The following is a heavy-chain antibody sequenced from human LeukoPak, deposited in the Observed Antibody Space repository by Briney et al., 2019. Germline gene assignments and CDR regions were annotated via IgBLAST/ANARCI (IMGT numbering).Heavy chain of an antibody. D-gene: IGHD6-19*01. CDR1: GGSFSGYY. J-gene: IGHJ4*02. V-gene: IGHV4-34*01. CDR2: INHSGST. Sequence: SETLSLTCAVYGGSFSGYYWSWIRQPPGKGLEWIGEINHSGSTNYNPSLKSRVTISVDTSKNQFSLKLSSVTAADTAVYYCARHPIAVAGTFDYWGQGTLVTVSS. CDR3: ARHPIAVAGTFDY.